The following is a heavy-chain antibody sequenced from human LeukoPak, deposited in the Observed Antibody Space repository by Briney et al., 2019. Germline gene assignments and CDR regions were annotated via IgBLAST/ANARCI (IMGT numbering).Heavy chain of an antibody. J-gene: IGHJ4*02. CDR3: ARGIAAVGNYFDY. Sequence: KPSETLSLTCTVSVGSLSSYYWSWIRQPPGKGLEWIGYIYNSGSTNYNTSLKSRVTISVDTSKNQFSLTLSSVTAADTAVYYCARGIAAVGNYFDYWGQGTLVTVSS. CDR1: VGSLSSYY. V-gene: IGHV4-59*01. D-gene: IGHD6-13*01. CDR2: IYNSGST.